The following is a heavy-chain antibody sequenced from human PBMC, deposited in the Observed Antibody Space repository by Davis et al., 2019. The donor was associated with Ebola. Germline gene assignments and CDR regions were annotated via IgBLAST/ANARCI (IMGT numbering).Heavy chain of an antibody. CDR2: IKQDGSEK. Sequence: GESLKISCAASGFTFSTYWMSWVRQAPGKRLEWVANIKQDGSEKYYVDSVKGRFTISRDNAKNSLSLQMNSLRAEDTAVYYCARVYSAYYFDLWGQGTLVTVSS. J-gene: IGHJ4*02. CDR3: ARVYSAYYFDL. V-gene: IGHV3-7*01. D-gene: IGHD6-13*01. CDR1: GFTFSTYW.